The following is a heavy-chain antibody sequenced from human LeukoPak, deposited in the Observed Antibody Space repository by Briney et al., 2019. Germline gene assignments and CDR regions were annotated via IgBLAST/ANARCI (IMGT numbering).Heavy chain of an antibody. CDR3: ARGNYDSSGYSFDY. CDR2: IYYSGST. Sequence: PSETLSLTCTVSGGSISSSSYYWGWIRQPPGKGLEWIGSIYYSGSTYYNPSLKSRLTISVDTSKNQFSLKLSSVTAADTAVYYCARGNYDSSGYSFDYWGQGTLVTVSS. D-gene: IGHD3-22*01. CDR1: GGSISSSSYY. J-gene: IGHJ4*02. V-gene: IGHV4-39*07.